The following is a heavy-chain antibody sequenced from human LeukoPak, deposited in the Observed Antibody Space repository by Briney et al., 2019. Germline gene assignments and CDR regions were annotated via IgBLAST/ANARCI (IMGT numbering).Heavy chain of an antibody. V-gene: IGHV1-2*02. CDR3: ASPDSSAMNAFDI. Sequence: GASVKVSCKASGYTFTGYYMHWVRQAPGQGLEWMGWINPNSGGTNYAQKFQGRVTMTEDTSTDTAYMELSSLRSEDTAVYYCASPDSSAMNAFDIWGQGTMVTVSS. D-gene: IGHD3-22*01. CDR2: INPNSGGT. CDR1: GYTFTGYY. J-gene: IGHJ3*02.